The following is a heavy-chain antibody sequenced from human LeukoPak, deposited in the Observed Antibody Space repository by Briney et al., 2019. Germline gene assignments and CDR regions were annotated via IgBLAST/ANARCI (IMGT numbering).Heavy chain of an antibody. J-gene: IGHJ4*02. D-gene: IGHD3-10*01. V-gene: IGHV3-33*01. CDR2: IWSDGSNK. CDR1: GFTISYYA. Sequence: PGRSLRLSCAASGFTISYYAIHWVRQAPGKGLEWVALIWSDGSNKYYADSVKGRITISRDNSKNTVYLQMNSLRAEDMAVYYCARELFSSGSCPDGWGQGTLVTVSS. CDR3: ARELFSSGSCPDG.